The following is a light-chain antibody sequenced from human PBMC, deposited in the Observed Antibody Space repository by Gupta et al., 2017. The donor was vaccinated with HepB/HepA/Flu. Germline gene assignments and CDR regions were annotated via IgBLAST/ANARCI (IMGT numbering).Light chain of an antibody. V-gene: IGKV1-6*01. CDR2: GAS. CDR1: QGIRSD. J-gene: IGKJ1*01. Sequence: AIQMTQSPSSLSASVGDRVTITCRASQGIRSDLGWYQHKPGEAPRLLIYGASTLQSGVPSRFSGSGSGTDFALTISSLQPEDFATYYCLQDYGYPRTFGQGTKVEVK. CDR3: LQDYGYPRT.